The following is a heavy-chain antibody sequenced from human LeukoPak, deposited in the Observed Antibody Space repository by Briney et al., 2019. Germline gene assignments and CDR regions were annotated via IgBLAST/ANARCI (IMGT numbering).Heavy chain of an antibody. CDR2: IYYTGST. Sequence: SETLYLTCTISGGSISSYFWSWIRQPPGKGLEWIGYIYYTGSTNYNPSLKSRVIISLDTSKNQFSLKLSSVTAADTAVYYCARTLSRWDPFDYWGQGTLVTVSS. D-gene: IGHD1-26*01. CDR1: GGSISSYF. V-gene: IGHV4-59*01. CDR3: ARTLSRWDPFDY. J-gene: IGHJ4*02.